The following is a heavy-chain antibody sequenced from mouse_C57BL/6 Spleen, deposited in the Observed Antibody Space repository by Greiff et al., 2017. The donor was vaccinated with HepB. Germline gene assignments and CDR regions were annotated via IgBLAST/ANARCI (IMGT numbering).Heavy chain of an antibody. CDR2: IHPNSGST. J-gene: IGHJ3*01. D-gene: IGHD1-1*01. V-gene: IGHV1-64*01. Sequence: VQLQQPGAELVKPGASVKLSCKASGYTFTSYWMHWVKQRPGQGLEWIGMIHPNSGSTNYNEKFKSKATLTVDKSSSTAYMQLSSLTSEDSAVYYCARKGYGSSFAYWGQGTLVTVSA. CDR1: GYTFTSYW. CDR3: ARKGYGSSFAY.